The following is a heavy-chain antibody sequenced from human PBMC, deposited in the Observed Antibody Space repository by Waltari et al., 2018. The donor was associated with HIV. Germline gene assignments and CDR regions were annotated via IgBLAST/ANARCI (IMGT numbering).Heavy chain of an antibody. D-gene: IGHD6-13*01. CDR2: IYPGDSDT. Sequence: EVQLVQSGAEVKKPGESLKISCKGSGYSFTSYWIGWVRQMPGKGLEWMGIIYPGDSDTIYSPSFQGQVTISADKSISTAYLQWSSLKASDTAMYYCAKQSPSGRYSSYFDYWGQGTLVTVSS. J-gene: IGHJ4*02. V-gene: IGHV5-51*01. CDR3: AKQSPSGRYSSYFDY. CDR1: GYSFTSYW.